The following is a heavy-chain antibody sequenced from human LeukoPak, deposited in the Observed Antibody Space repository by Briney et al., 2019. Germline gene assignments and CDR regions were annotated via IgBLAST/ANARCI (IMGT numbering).Heavy chain of an antibody. CDR1: GGSFSGYY. CDR2: INHSGST. D-gene: IGHD4-17*01. Sequence: PSETLSLTCAVYGGSFSGYYWSWIRQPPGKGLEWIGEINHSGSTNYNPSLKSRVTISVDKSKNQFSLKLSSVTAADTAVYYCARADYGDYETSDYWGQGTLVTVSS. V-gene: IGHV4-34*01. CDR3: ARADYGDYETSDY. J-gene: IGHJ4*02.